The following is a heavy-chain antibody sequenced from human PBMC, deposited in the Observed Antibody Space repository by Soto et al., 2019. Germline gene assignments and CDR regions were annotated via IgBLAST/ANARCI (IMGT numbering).Heavy chain of an antibody. CDR1: GGSISSGDYY. D-gene: IGHD6-13*01. V-gene: IGHV4-30-4*01. J-gene: IGHJ4*02. CDR3: ARVILVSSWPYYFDY. Sequence: KPSETLSLTCTVSGGSISSGDYYWSWIRQPPGKGLEWIGYIYYSGSTYYNPSLKSRVTISVDTSKNQFSLKLSSVTAADTAVYYCARVILVSSWPYYFDYWGQGTLVTVSS. CDR2: IYYSGST.